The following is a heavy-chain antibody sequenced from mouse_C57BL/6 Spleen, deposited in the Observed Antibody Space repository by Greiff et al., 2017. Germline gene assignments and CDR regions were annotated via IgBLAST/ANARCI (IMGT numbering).Heavy chain of an antibody. CDR2: IRNKANGYTT. D-gene: IGHD2-1*01. Sequence: EVKLVESGGGLVQPGGSLSLSCAASGFTFTDYYMSWVRQPPGKALEWLGFIRNKANGYTTEYSASVKGRFTISRDNSQSILYLQMNALRAEDSATYYCARLYGNYVWYFEGWGTGTTVTVSS. CDR3: ARLYGNYVWYFEG. V-gene: IGHV7-3*01. CDR1: GFTFTDYY. J-gene: IGHJ1*03.